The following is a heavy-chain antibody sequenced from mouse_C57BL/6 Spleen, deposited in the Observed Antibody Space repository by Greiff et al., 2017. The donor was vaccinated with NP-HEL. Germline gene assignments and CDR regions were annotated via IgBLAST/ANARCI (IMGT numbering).Heavy chain of an antibody. CDR1: GFTFSNYW. Sequence: EVKVEESGGGLVQPGGSMKLSCVASGFTFSNYWMNWVRQSPEKGLEWVAQIRLKSDNYATHYAESVKGRFTISRDDSKSSVYLQMNNLRAEDTGIYYYTGDYGSSHFDYWGQGTTLTVSS. J-gene: IGHJ2*01. CDR2: IRLKSDNYAT. V-gene: IGHV6-3*01. CDR3: TGDYGSSHFDY. D-gene: IGHD1-1*01.